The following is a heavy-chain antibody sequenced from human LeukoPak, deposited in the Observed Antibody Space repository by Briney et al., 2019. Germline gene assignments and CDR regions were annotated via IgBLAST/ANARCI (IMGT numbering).Heavy chain of an antibody. V-gene: IGHV1-2*06. CDR2: INPNTGET. CDR1: GYTFTGYH. J-gene: IGHJ4*02. CDR3: ARDQGSLTRSWYTGY. D-gene: IGHD6-13*01. Sequence: ASVKVSCKASGYTFTGYHIHWVRQAPGQGLEWMGRINPNTGETNFAQKFQGRVTMTRDTSITTAFMELGSLRPDDTAVYFCARDQGSLTRSWYTGYWGQGTQVTVSS.